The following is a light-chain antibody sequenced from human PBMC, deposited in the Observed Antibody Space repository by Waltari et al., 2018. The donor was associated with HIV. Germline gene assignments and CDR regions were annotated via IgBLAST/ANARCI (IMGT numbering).Light chain of an antibody. Sequence: QSVLTQPPSVSGAPGQRVTISCTGSSSHIGAGFAVHWYQQVPGTAPKLLIYGNINRPSGVPDRFSGSKSGASASLAITGLQAEDEADYYCQSYDSSLSGSRVFGTGTKVTVL. V-gene: IGLV1-40*01. CDR1: SSHIGAGFA. CDR2: GNI. CDR3: QSYDSSLSGSRV. J-gene: IGLJ1*01.